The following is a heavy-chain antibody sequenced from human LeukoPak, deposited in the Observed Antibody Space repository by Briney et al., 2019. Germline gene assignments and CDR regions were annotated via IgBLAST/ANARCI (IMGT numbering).Heavy chain of an antibody. CDR1: GGSISSGSYY. CDR3: ARGRQRYCSSTSCYTDNWFDP. Sequence: SETLSLTCTVSGGSISSGSYYWSWIRQPAGKGLEWIGRIYTSGSTNYNPSLKSRVTISVDTSKNQFSLKLSSVIAADTAVYYCARGRQRYCSSTSCYTDNWFDPWGQGTLVTVSS. D-gene: IGHD2-2*02. V-gene: IGHV4-61*02. J-gene: IGHJ5*02. CDR2: IYTSGST.